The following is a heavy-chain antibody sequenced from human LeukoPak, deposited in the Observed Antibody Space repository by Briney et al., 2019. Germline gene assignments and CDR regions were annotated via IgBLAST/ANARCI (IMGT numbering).Heavy chain of an antibody. J-gene: IGHJ4*02. V-gene: IGHV4-4*07. CDR2: ISASGST. Sequence: PSETLSLTCSVSGDSISSYYWTWIRQPAGKGLEWIGRISASGSTNYNPSLKSRVTMSVDTSKNQFSLKLNSVTAADTAVYYCARARQWLPIDYWGQGTLVAVSA. D-gene: IGHD3-22*01. CDR3: ARARQWLPIDY. CDR1: GDSISSYY.